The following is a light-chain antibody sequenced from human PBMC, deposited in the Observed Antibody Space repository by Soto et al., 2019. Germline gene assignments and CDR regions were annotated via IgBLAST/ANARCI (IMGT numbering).Light chain of an antibody. V-gene: IGKV3-11*01. J-gene: IGKJ2*01. CDR2: DTS. CDR1: QSVSSY. Sequence: EIVLTQSPATLSLSPGERATHSCRASQSVSSYSAWYQQKPGQAPRLLIYDTSNRATGIPARFSGSGSGTDFTLTISGLEPEDFAVYYCQQRSNWQYTFGLGTRLEIK. CDR3: QQRSNWQYT.